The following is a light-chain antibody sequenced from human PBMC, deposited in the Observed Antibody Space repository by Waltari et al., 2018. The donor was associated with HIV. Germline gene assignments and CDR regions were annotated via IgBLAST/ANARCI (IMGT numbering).Light chain of an antibody. CDR3: AAWEESLNGPV. J-gene: IGLJ3*02. Sequence: QSVLTQPPSASGTPGQRVTISCSGSSSTIGSTTVNWYQQLPGTAPNLLSCSNKQRPAGVTDRFDGSKYGNAASLAISGLQYEDEADYKCAAWEESLNGPVFGGGTLLTVL. CDR2: SNK. CDR1: SSTIGSTT. V-gene: IGLV1-44*01.